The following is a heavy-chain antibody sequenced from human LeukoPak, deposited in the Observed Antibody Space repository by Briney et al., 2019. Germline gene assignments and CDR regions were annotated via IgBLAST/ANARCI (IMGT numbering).Heavy chain of an antibody. CDR3: ARRVVRGVSYYYYYMDV. D-gene: IGHD3-10*01. V-gene: IGHV4-34*01. CDR2: INHSGST. Sequence: SETLSLTCAVYGGSFSGYYWSWIRQPPGKGLDWIGEINHSGSTNYNPSLKSRVTISVDTSKNQFSLKLSSVTAADTAVYYCARRVVRGVSYYYYYMDVWGKGTTVTISS. CDR1: GGSFSGYY. J-gene: IGHJ6*03.